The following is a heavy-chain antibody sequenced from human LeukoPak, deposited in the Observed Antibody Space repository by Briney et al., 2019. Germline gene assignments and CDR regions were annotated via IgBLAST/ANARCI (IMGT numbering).Heavy chain of an antibody. D-gene: IGHD3-22*01. Sequence: SETLSLTCTVSGGSISSSSYYWGWIRQPRGKGLEWIGSIYYSGSTYYNPSLKSRVTISVDTSKNQFSLKLSSVTAADTAVYYCARLIVVVRYFDYWGQGTLVTVSS. CDR3: ARLIVVVRYFDY. V-gene: IGHV4-39*01. CDR2: IYYSGST. CDR1: GGSISSSSYY. J-gene: IGHJ4*02.